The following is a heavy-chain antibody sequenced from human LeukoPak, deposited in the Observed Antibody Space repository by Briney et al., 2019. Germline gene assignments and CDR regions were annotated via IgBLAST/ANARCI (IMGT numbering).Heavy chain of an antibody. CDR3: AKERASSGIAVAPLDY. D-gene: IGHD6-19*01. CDR2: ISGSGGST. V-gene: IGHV3-23*01. CDR1: GFTFSSYA. Sequence: GRSLRLSCAASGFTFSSYAMSWVRQAPGKGLEWVSAISGSGGSTYYADSVKGRFTISRDNSKNTLYLQMNSLRAEDTAVYYCAKERASSGIAVAPLDYWGQGTLVTVSS. J-gene: IGHJ4*02.